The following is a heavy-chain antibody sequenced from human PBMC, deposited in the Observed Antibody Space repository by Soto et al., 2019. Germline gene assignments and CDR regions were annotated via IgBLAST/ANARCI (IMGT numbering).Heavy chain of an antibody. CDR2: ISGSGGST. Sequence: LRLSCRGSGFTFRNSWMHWVRHTPGKGLAWVSAISGSGGSTYYADSVKGRFTISRDNSKNTLYLQMNSLRAEDTALYYCAKVPVGATGRFDYWGQGTLVTVSS. J-gene: IGHJ4*02. CDR3: AKVPVGATGRFDY. V-gene: IGHV3-23*01. CDR1: GFTFRNSW. D-gene: IGHD1-26*01.